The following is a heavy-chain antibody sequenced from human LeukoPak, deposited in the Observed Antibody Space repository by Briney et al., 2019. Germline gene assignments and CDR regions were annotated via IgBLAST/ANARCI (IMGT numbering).Heavy chain of an antibody. CDR3: GRDWKLDY. Sequence: GGSLRLSCAASGFTFNNYAMSSVRPAPGKGMEWVSAIGDNGGDTKYADTVKGRFTISRDNSRNTLYLQLNSLRVEDTAIYYCGRDWKLDYWGQGTLVTVSS. CDR2: IGDNGGDT. D-gene: IGHD1-1*01. CDR1: GFTFNNYA. J-gene: IGHJ4*02. V-gene: IGHV3-23*01.